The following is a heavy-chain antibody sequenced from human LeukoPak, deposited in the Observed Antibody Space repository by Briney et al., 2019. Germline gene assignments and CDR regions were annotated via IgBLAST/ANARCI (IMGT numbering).Heavy chain of an antibody. CDR2: IYYSGST. CDR3: ARHLGGDYYDSSAIPWFDP. D-gene: IGHD3-22*01. J-gene: IGHJ5*02. V-gene: IGHV4-39*01. Sequence: SETLSLTCTVSGGSISSSSYYWGWIRQPPGKGLEWIGSIYYSGSTYYNPSLKSRVTIPVDTSKNQFSLKLSSVTAADTAVYYCARHLGGDYYDSSAIPWFDPWGQGTLVTVSS. CDR1: GGSISSSSYY.